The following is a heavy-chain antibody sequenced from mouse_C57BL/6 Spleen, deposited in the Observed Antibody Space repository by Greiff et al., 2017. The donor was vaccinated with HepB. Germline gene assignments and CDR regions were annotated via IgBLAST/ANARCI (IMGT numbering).Heavy chain of an antibody. CDR1: GYSFTSYY. J-gene: IGHJ2*01. D-gene: IGHD2-1*01. V-gene: IGHV1-66*01. CDR3: ASIYYGSYYFDY. CDR2: IYPGSGNT. Sequence: VQLQQSGPELVKPGASVKISCKASGYSFTSYYIHWVKQRPGQGLEWIGWIYPGSGNTKYNEKFKGKATLTADTSSSTAYMQLSSLTSEDSAVYYCASIYYGSYYFDYWGQGTTLTVSS.